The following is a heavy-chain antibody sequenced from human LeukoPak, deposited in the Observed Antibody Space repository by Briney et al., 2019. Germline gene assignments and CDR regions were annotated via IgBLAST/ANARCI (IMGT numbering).Heavy chain of an antibody. J-gene: IGHJ4*02. V-gene: IGHV3-33*01. Sequence: GGPLRPSGEAPGLTSRTFARNWFRRAPGKGWEGVPVIWYDGSNKYYADSVKGRFTISRDNSKNTLYLQMNSLRAEDTAVYYCARKIAAAGSLADYWGQGTLVTVSS. CDR2: IWYDGSNK. CDR1: GLTSRTFA. D-gene: IGHD6-13*01. CDR3: ARKIAAAGSLADY.